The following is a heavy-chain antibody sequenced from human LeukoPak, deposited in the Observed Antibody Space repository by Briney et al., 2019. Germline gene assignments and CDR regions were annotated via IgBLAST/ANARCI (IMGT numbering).Heavy chain of an antibody. CDR3: ARDRPFSEHYYDTGGAFDI. V-gene: IGHV3-30-3*01. J-gene: IGHJ3*02. CDR1: GFTFSSYA. Sequence: GRSLRLSCAASGFTFSSYAMHWVRQAPGKGLEWVAVISYDGSNKYYADSVKGRFTISRDNSKNTLYLQMNSLRAEDTAVYYCARDRPFSEHYYDTGGAFDIWGQGTMVTVSS. D-gene: IGHD3-22*01. CDR2: ISYDGSNK.